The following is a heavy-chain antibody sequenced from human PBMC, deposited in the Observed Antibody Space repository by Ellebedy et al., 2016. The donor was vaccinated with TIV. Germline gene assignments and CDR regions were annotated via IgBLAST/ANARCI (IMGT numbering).Heavy chain of an antibody. V-gene: IGHV4-34*01. D-gene: IGHD3-10*01. J-gene: IGHJ4*02. CDR3: ARGEGGVLLWFGEISFHS. CDR2: INYSGRT. Sequence: MPSETLSLTCAVYGGSFSGYYWSWIRQAPGKGLEWIGEINYSGRTNYNPSLKSRVTILVDTSKSQFSLRLTSATAAETAVYYCARGEGGVLLWFGEISFHSWGQGTLVTVSS. CDR1: GGSFSGYY.